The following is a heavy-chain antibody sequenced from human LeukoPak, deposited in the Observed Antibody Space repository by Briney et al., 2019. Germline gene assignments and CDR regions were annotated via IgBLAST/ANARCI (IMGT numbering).Heavy chain of an antibody. D-gene: IGHD3-16*02. CDR2: ISDSGRAT. CDR1: GFTFSDYA. V-gene: IGHV3-23*01. CDR3: ARHDGFIPY. J-gene: IGHJ4*02. Sequence: GGSLRLSCAASGFTFSDYAMSWVRQAPGKGLEWVAGISDSGRATYYTDSVRGRFTISRDISKNMVYLQLNNLRAEDTALYFCARHDGFIPYWGQGTLVSVSS.